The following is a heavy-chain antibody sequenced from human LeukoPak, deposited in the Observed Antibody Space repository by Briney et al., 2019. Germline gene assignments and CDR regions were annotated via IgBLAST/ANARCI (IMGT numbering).Heavy chain of an antibody. Sequence: ASVKVSCKASGGTFSSYAISWVRQAPGQGLEWMGRIIPILGIANYAQKFQGRVTITADKSTSTAYMELSSLRSEDTAVYYCATENPYYYDSSGYLRPYYFDYWGQGTLVSVSS. J-gene: IGHJ4*02. CDR3: ATENPYYYDSSGYLRPYYFDY. CDR1: GGTFSSYA. V-gene: IGHV1-69*04. CDR2: IIPILGIA. D-gene: IGHD3-22*01.